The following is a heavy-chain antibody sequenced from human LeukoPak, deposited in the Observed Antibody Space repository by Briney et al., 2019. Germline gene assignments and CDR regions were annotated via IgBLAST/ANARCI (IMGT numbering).Heavy chain of an antibody. D-gene: IGHD3-22*01. CDR2: ISSSSSYI. J-gene: IGHJ4*02. CDR1: GFTFSSYS. CDR3: ARGWQWYYYDSSGSLSQD. Sequence: GGSLRLSCAASGFTFSSYSMNWVRQAPGKGLEWVSSISSSSSYIYYADSVKGRFTISRDNAKNSLYLQMNSLRAEDTAVYYCARGWQWYYYDSSGSLSQDWGQGTLVTVSS. V-gene: IGHV3-21*01.